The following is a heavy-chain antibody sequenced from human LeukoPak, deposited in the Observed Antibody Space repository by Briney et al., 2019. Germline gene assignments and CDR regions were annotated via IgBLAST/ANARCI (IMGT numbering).Heavy chain of an antibody. CDR1: GGSFSAYY. J-gene: IGHJ4*02. V-gene: IGHV4-34*01. D-gene: IGHD3-16*02. Sequence: SETLSLTCAVYGGSFSAYYWSWIRQPPGKGLEWIGEINHSGSTNYNPSLKSRVTISVDTSRNQFSLNLSSVTAADTAMYYCARLFWGSYRAFDYWGQGTLVTVSS. CDR2: INHSGST. CDR3: ARLFWGSYRAFDY.